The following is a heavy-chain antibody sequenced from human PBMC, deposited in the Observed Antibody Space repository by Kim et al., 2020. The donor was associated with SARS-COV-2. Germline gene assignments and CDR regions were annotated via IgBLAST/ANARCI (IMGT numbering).Heavy chain of an antibody. Sequence: ADSVKGRFTISRDNSKNTLYLQMNSLRAEDTAVYYCAKGRPTLYYGDYGYWGQGTLVTVSS. V-gene: IGHV3-23*01. D-gene: IGHD4-17*01. J-gene: IGHJ4*02. CDR3: AKGRPTLYYGDYGY.